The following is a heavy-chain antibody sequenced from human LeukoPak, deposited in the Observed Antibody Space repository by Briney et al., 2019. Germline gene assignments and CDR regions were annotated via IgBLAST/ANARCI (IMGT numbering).Heavy chain of an antibody. Sequence: ASVKVSCKASGYTFTSYDINWVRQATRQGLEWMGWMNPNSGNTGYAQKFQGRVTMTRNTSISTAYMELSSLRSEDTAVYYCARVRARGYSGYALSSWGQGTLVTVSS. CDR1: GYTFTSYD. V-gene: IGHV1-8*01. D-gene: IGHD5-12*01. CDR2: MNPNSGNT. J-gene: IGHJ4*02. CDR3: ARVRARGYSGYALSS.